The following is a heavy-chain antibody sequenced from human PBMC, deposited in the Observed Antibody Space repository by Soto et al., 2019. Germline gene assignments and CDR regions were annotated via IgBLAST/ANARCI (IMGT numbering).Heavy chain of an antibody. D-gene: IGHD6-19*01. CDR2: IGTAGDP. Sequence: GGSLRLSCAASGFTFSSYDMHWVRHATGKGLEWVSAIGTAGDPYYPGSVKGRFTISRENAKNSLYLQMNSLRAGDTAVYYCARGSIAVAGTYYYYYGMDVWGQGTTVTVSS. CDR1: GFTFSSYD. V-gene: IGHV3-13*05. J-gene: IGHJ6*02. CDR3: ARGSIAVAGTYYYYYGMDV.